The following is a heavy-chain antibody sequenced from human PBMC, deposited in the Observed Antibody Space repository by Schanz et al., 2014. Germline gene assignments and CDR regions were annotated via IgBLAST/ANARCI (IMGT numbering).Heavy chain of an antibody. CDR3: ARALFGSGHGDV. J-gene: IGHJ6*02. CDR2: INPNSGGT. CDR1: GYTFTDYH. Sequence: QVQLVQSGAEVKKPGASVKVSCKSSGYTFTDYHIHWVRQAPGQGLEYMGRINPNSGGTNFAQKFQGRVTMTRDTSISTVYMELSRLRSDDTAVYYCARALFGSGHGDVWGQGTTVTVSS. V-gene: IGHV1-2*06. D-gene: IGHD3-10*01.